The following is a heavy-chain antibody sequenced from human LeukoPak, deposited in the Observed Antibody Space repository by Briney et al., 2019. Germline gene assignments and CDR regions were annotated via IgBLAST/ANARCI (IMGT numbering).Heavy chain of an antibody. CDR1: GFTFSSYE. V-gene: IGHV3-48*03. D-gene: IGHD1-26*01. CDR3: ARGPIVGPTTFDY. Sequence: GGSLRLSCAASGFTFSSYEMNWVRQAPGKGLEWVSYISSSGSTIYYAHSVKGRFTISRDNAKNSLYLQMNSLRAEDTAVYYCARGPIVGPTTFDYWGQGTLVTVSS. CDR2: ISSSGSTI. J-gene: IGHJ4*02.